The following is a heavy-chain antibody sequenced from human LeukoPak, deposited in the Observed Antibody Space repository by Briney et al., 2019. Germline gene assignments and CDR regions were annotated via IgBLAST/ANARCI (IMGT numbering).Heavy chain of an antibody. J-gene: IGHJ1*01. CDR2: IRSKANSYAT. D-gene: IGHD6-19*01. CDR1: GLTFSGST. V-gene: IGHV3-73*01. Sequence: PPGGSLRLSCAASGLTFSGSTIHWVRQASGKGLEWIGRIRSKANSYATAYAASVKGRFTISRDDAKNTAYLQMDSLKTEDTAVYYCTSPQADSGATYFRHWGQGTLVTVSS. CDR3: TSPQADSGATYFRH.